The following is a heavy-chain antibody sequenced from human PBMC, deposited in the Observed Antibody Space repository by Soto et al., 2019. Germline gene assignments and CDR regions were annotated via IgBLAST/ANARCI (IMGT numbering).Heavy chain of an antibody. J-gene: IGHJ6*03. Sequence: SETLSLTCTVSGGSISSYYWSWIRQPPGKGLEWIGYIYYSGSTNYNPSLKSRFTISVDTSKNQFSLKLSSVTAADTAVYYCAGATYYYYYMDVWGKGTTVTVSS. CDR2: IYYSGST. CDR3: AGATYYYYYMDV. V-gene: IGHV4-59*08. CDR1: GGSISSYY. D-gene: IGHD1-26*01.